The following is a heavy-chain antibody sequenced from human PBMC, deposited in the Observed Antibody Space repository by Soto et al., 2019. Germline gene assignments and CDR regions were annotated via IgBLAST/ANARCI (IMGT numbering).Heavy chain of an antibody. Sequence: QVQLQESGPGLVKPSQTLSLTCTVSGGSISSGGYYWSWIRQHPGKGLEWIGYIYYSGSTYYNPSLKSRVTISVDTSKNQFSLKLSSVTAADTAVYYCARVSGDSSAVRTYAFDIWGQGTMVTVSS. CDR1: GGSISSGGYY. V-gene: IGHV4-31*03. J-gene: IGHJ3*02. CDR3: ARVSGDSSAVRTYAFDI. CDR2: IYYSGST. D-gene: IGHD3-22*01.